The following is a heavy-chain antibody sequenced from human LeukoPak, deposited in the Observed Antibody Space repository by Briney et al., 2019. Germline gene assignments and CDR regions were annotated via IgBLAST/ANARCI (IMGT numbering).Heavy chain of an antibody. Sequence: KDGESLKISCKGSGYSFTSDWIGWVRQMPGKGLEWMGIINPGDSTKYSPSFQGQVTISADKSISTAYLQWSSLKASDTAIYYCARNAQQQNWFDPWGQGTLVTVSP. CDR2: INPGDST. CDR3: ARNAQQQNWFDP. CDR1: GYSFTSDW. D-gene: IGHD1/OR15-1a*01. J-gene: IGHJ5*02. V-gene: IGHV5-51*01.